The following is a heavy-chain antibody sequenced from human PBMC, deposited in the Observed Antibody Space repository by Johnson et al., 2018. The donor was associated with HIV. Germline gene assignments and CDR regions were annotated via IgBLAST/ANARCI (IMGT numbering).Heavy chain of an antibody. D-gene: IGHD6-19*01. CDR1: GFTFSSYA. Sequence: QVQLVESGGGVVQPGRSLRLSCAASGFTFSSYAMHWVRQAPGQGLEWVAIISYDGSNKYFADSVKGRFPLSRDNSKNTLYLQMNSLRAEDTAVYYCAREGGQWLVLVDAFDIWGQGTMVTVSS. CDR3: AREGGQWLVLVDAFDI. J-gene: IGHJ3*02. V-gene: IGHV3-30-3*01. CDR2: ISYDGSNK.